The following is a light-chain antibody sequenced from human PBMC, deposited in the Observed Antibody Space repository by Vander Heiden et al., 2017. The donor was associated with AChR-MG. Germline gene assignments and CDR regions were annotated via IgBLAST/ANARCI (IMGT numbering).Light chain of an antibody. CDR3: CSYAGSSNVV. V-gene: IGLV2-23*02. Sequence: SALTQPASVSASPGQSVTISCTGTSSDVGSYNLVSWYQQHPGKAPKLMIYEVSKRPSGVSNRFSGSKSGNTASLTISGHQAEDEADYYCCSYAGSSNVVFGGGTKLTVL. J-gene: IGLJ2*01. CDR1: SSDVGSYNL. CDR2: EVS.